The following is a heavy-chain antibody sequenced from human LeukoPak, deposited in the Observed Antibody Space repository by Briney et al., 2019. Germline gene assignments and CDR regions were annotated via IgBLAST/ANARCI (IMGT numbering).Heavy chain of an antibody. Sequence: GGSPRLSCAASGFTFSSYAMHWVRQAPGKGLEWVAVISYDGSNKYYADSVKGRFTISRDNSKNTLYLQMNSLRAEDTAVYYCAGQYYDILTGYFYWGQGTLVTVSS. CDR1: GFTFSSYA. J-gene: IGHJ4*02. V-gene: IGHV3-30-3*01. CDR3: AGQYYDILTGYFY. CDR2: ISYDGSNK. D-gene: IGHD3-9*01.